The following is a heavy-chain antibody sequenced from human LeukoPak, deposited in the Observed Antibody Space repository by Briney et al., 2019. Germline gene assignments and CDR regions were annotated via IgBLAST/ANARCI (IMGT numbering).Heavy chain of an antibody. Sequence: SVKVSCKASGGTFNSYAISWVRQAPGQGLAWMGGIIPIFGTANYAQKFQGRVTITTDGSTSTAYMELSSLRSESTAVYYCARDRGRVDTATPHGFDPCGQGTLVTVSS. D-gene: IGHD5-18*01. V-gene: IGHV1-69*05. CDR1: GGTFNSYA. CDR3: ARDRGRVDTATPHGFDP. J-gene: IGHJ5*02. CDR2: IIPIFGTA.